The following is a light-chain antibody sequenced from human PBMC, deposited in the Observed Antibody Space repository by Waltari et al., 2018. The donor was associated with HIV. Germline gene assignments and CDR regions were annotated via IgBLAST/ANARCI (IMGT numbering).Light chain of an antibody. CDR3: SSYTSSSSLFVL. Sequence: QSALTQPASVSGSPGQSITISCTGTSSAAGGSQYVSWYQHHPGKAPKLMIYELSNLPSVVSNRFSGSKSGNTASRTISGLQAEDEADYYCSSYTSSSSLFVLFGGGTKLTVL. V-gene: IGLV2-14*01. J-gene: IGLJ2*01. CDR1: SSAAGGSQY. CDR2: ELS.